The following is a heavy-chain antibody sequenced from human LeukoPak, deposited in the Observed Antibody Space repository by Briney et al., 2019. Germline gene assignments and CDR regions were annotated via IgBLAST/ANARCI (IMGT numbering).Heavy chain of an antibody. D-gene: IGHD6-19*01. CDR2: IYYSGST. CDR3: ARDAVAGPYNWFDP. CDR1: GGSISSYY. Sequence: SETLSLTCTVSGGSISSYYWSWIRQPPGKGLEWIGYIYYSGSTNYNPSLKSRVTMSVDTSKNQFSLKLSSVTAADTAVYYCARDAVAGPYNWFDPWGQGTLVTVSS. J-gene: IGHJ5*02. V-gene: IGHV4-59*12.